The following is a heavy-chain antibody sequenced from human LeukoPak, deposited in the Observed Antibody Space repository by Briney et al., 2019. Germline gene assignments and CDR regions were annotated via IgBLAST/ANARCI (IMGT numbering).Heavy chain of an antibody. V-gene: IGHV1-18*01. D-gene: IGHD3-16*02. CDR1: GYTFTDNG. Sequence: GSVKVSCKASGYTFTDNGISWVRQAPGEGLEWMGCISANSGKTNYAQRFQGRVTMTRETSSSTVYMELRSLRYDDTAVYFCARDKNYRFDYWGQGTLVSVTS. CDR2: ISANSGKT. J-gene: IGHJ4*02. CDR3: ARDKNYRFDY.